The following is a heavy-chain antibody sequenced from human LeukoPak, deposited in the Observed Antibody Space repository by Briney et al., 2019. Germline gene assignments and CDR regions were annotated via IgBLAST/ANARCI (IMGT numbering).Heavy chain of an antibody. D-gene: IGHD6-13*01. J-gene: IGHJ5*02. CDR2: IYYSGST. CDR3: ARRGPPGEAAGTRNWFDP. V-gene: IGHV4-59*08. Sequence: PSETLSHTRTVSGDSISSYYWSWIRQPPGKGLEWIGYIYYSGSTNYNPSLKSRVTIAVDTSKNQFSLKLSSVTAADTAVYYCARRGPPGEAAGTRNWFDPWGQGTLLTVSS. CDR1: GDSISSYY.